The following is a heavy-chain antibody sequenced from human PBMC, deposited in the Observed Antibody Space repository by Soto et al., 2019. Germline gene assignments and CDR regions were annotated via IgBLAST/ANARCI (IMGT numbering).Heavy chain of an antibody. CDR3: VRDGTKTLRDWFDP. J-gene: IGHJ5*02. D-gene: IGHD1-1*01. CDR2: IYATGTT. CDR1: GASISGFY. Sequence: SETLSLTCTVSGASISGFYWSWIRKSAGKGLEWIGRIYATGTTNYNPSLKSRVMMSVDTSKKQFSLKLRSVTAADTAVYYCVRDGTKTLRDWFDPWGQGSSVTVSA. V-gene: IGHV4-4*07.